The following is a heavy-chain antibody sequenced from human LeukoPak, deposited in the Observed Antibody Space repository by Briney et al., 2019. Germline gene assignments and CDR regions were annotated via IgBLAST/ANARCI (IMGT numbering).Heavy chain of an antibody. J-gene: IGHJ4*02. Sequence: GASVKVSCKTSGYTFTNYYVHWVRQAPGQGLEWMGYIIPDSGGADYDQRFQGRVTMTRDKPISTVYMELSSLRSDDTAVYYCSTEDKYCGGANCGKYWGQGTLVTVSS. CDR3: STEDKYCGGANCGKY. CDR2: IIPDSGGA. V-gene: IGHV1-2*02. D-gene: IGHD2-21*01. CDR1: GYTFTNYY.